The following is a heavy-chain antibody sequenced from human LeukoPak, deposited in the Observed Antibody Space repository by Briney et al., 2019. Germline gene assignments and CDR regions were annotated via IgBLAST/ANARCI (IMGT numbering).Heavy chain of an antibody. J-gene: IGHJ6*02. D-gene: IGHD5-18*01. CDR2: INPNSGGT. V-gene: IGHV1-2*02. CDR1: GYTFTGYY. Sequence: ASVKVSCKASGYTFTGYYMHWVRQAPGQGLEWVGWINPNSGGTNYAQKFQGRVTMTRDTSISTAYMELSRLRSDDTAVYYCARDAVQLNPYYYYGMDVWGQGTTVTVSS. CDR3: ARDAVQLNPYYYYGMDV.